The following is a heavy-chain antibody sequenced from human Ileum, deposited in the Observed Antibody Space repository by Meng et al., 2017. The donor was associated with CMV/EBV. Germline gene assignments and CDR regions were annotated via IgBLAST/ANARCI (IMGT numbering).Heavy chain of an antibody. V-gene: IGHV3-7*01. D-gene: IGHD6-6*01. CDR3: AREKQLRGGY. J-gene: IGHJ4*02. CDR2: IKQDGSEK. CDR1: GFPFGSYW. Sequence: LSCAASGFPFGSYWMSWVRQAPGKGLEWVANIKQDGSEKYYVDSVKGRFTISRDNAKNSLYLQMNSLRAEDTAMYYCAREKQLRGGYWGQGTLVTVSS.